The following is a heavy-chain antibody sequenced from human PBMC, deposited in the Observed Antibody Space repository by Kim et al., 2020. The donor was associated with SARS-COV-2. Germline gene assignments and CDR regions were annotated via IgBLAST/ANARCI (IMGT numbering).Heavy chain of an antibody. CDR1: GFTFSRQA. Sequence: GGSLRLSCAASGFTFSRQAMAWVRQAPGKGLEWVSAIGGSGERTYYAESVKGRFIMSRDISKNTIYPQMSSLRAEDTAIYYCAKLKTMLQGVNYFDSWGQGTLVTVSA. CDR2: IGGSGERT. J-gene: IGHJ4*02. V-gene: IGHV3-23*01. CDR3: AKLKTMLQGVNYFDS. D-gene: IGHD3-10*01.